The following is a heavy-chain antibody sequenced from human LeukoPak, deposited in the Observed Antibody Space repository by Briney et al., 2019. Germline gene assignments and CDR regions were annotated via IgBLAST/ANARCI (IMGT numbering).Heavy chain of an antibody. CDR3: ARDTILNY. V-gene: IGHV3-48*01. Sequence: GGSLRLSCAASGFTFSSYSMNWVRQAPGKGLEWVSYISSSSSTIYYADSVEGRFTISRDNAKNSLYLQMNSLRAEDTAVYYCARDTILNYWGQGTLVTVSS. D-gene: IGHD2-2*02. J-gene: IGHJ4*02. CDR1: GFTFSSYS. CDR2: ISSSSSTI.